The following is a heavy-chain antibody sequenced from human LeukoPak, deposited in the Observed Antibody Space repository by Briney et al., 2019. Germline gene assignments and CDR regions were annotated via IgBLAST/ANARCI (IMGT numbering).Heavy chain of an antibody. V-gene: IGHV4-34*01. CDR3: ARGGKARVVVVPAAIDY. CDR1: GGSFSGYY. CDR2: INHSGST. Sequence: SETLSLTCAVYGGSFSGYYWSWIRQPPGKGLEWIGEINHSGSTNYNPSLKSRVTISVDTSKNQFSLKLSFVTAADTAVYYCARGGKARVVVVPAAIDYWGQGTLVTVSS. D-gene: IGHD2-2*01. J-gene: IGHJ4*02.